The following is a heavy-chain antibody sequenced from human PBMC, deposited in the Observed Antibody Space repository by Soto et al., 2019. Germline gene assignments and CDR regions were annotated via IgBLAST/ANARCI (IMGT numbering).Heavy chain of an antibody. Sequence: SETLSLTCTVSGGSISSYYWSWIRQPPGKGLEWIGYIYYSGSTNYNPSLKSRVTISVDTSKNQFSLKLSSVTAADTAVYYCARERGTVLGEGMDVWGQGTTVTVSS. CDR2: IYYSGST. CDR3: ARERGTVLGEGMDV. CDR1: GGSISSYY. D-gene: IGHD3-10*01. J-gene: IGHJ6*02. V-gene: IGHV4-59*01.